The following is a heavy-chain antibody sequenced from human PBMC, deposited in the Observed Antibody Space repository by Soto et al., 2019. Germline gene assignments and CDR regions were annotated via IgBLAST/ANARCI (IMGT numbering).Heavy chain of an antibody. CDR2: ISGSGGST. J-gene: IGHJ4*02. D-gene: IGHD3-10*01. Sequence: GGSLTLSCAASGFTFSSYAMSWVRQAPGKVLEWVSAISGSGGSTYYADSVKGRFTISRDNSRNTLYLQMNSLRAEDTAVYCCAKDQDLLWLGELSFLYYFDYWGQGPLVTVSS. CDR3: AKDQDLLWLGELSFLYYFDY. CDR1: GFTFSSYA. V-gene: IGHV3-23*01.